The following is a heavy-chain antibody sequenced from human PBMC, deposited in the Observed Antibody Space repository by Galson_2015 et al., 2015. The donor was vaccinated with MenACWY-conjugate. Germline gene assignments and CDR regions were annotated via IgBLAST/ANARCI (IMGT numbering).Heavy chain of an antibody. CDR1: GFSLRTRRVG. D-gene: IGHD2-2*01. Sequence: PALVKPKQTLTLTCTFSGFSLRTRRVGVGWIRKPPGQDLEWLSLIYWDDDKRYSPSLKSRLTITKDTSKNQVVLSMTNMDPVDTATYYCAHSPYCSTTSCYAARAFDVWGQGTVVTVSS. J-gene: IGHJ3*01. V-gene: IGHV2-5*02. CDR2: IYWDDDK. CDR3: AHSPYCSTTSCYAARAFDV.